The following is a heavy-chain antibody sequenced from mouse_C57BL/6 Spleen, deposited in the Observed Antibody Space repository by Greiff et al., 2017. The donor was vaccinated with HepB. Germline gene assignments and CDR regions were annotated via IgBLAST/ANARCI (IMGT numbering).Heavy chain of an antibody. D-gene: IGHD1-1*01. CDR2: IDPENGDT. Sequence: VQLQQSGAELVRPGASVKLSCTASGFNIKDDYMHWVKQRPEQGLEWIGWIDPENGDTEYASKFQGKATITADTSSNTAYLQLSSLTSEDTAVYYCTRGGVAPRSYFDYWGQGTTRTVSS. V-gene: IGHV14-4*01. J-gene: IGHJ2*01. CDR3: TRGGVAPRSYFDY. CDR1: GFNIKDDY.